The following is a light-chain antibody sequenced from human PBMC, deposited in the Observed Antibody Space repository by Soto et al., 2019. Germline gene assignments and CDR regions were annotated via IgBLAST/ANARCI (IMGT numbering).Light chain of an antibody. Sequence: QSALTQPASVSGSPGQSITISCTGTSSDVGGYNYVSWYQQHPGKAPKLMIYEVSNRPSGVSNRFSGSKSGNTASLTISGLQAEDEADYYCSSYTIISPLVIGGGTKLTVL. CDR1: SSDVGGYNY. J-gene: IGLJ3*02. CDR2: EVS. CDR3: SSYTIISPLV. V-gene: IGLV2-14*01.